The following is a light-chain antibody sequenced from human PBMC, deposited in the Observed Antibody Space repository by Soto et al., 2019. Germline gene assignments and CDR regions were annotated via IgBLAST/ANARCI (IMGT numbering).Light chain of an antibody. Sequence: EIVLTQSPGTLSLFPGGRATLSCRASQRVSNSYLAWFQQKPGQAPRLLIYDASSRAAGVPDRVSGGGSGTDFTLTISALEPEDFALYFCQQYERPPFAFGQGTRLEI. CDR2: DAS. V-gene: IGKV3-20*01. CDR3: QQYERPPFA. J-gene: IGKJ2*01. CDR1: QRVSNSY.